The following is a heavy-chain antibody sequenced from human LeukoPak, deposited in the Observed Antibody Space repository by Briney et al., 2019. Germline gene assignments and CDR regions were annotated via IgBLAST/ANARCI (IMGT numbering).Heavy chain of an antibody. V-gene: IGHV3-13*01. CDR2: IVTAGDT. CDR3: ARAITIFGTGRDYYYYYGMDV. CDR1: GFTFSSYD. Sequence: GGSLRLSCAASGFTFSSYDMHWVRQATGKGLEGVSAIVTAGDTYYPGSVKGRFTISRENAKNSLYLQMNSLRAGDTAVYYCARAITIFGTGRDYYYYYGMDVWGQGTTVTVSS. D-gene: IGHD3-3*01. J-gene: IGHJ6*02.